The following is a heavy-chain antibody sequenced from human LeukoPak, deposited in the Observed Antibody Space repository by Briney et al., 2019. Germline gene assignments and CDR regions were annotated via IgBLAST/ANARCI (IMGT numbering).Heavy chain of an antibody. J-gene: IGHJ4*02. CDR3: ARVYSSGWYLWPGGDYYFDY. D-gene: IGHD6-19*01. V-gene: IGHV4-30-4*08. CDR2: IYYSGST. Sequence: SETLSLTCAVYGGSFSGYYWSWIRQPPGKGLEWIGYIYYSGSTYYNPSLKSRVTISVDTSKNQFSLKLSSVTAADTAVYYCARVYSSGWYLWPGGDYYFDYWGQGTLVTVSS. CDR1: GGSFSGYY.